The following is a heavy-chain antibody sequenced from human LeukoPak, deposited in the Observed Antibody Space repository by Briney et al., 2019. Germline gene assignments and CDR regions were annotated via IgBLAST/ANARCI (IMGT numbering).Heavy chain of an antibody. D-gene: IGHD7-27*01. V-gene: IGHV1-2*02. J-gene: IGHJ4*02. Sequence: GASVKVSCKTSGYTFTDYFIHWVRRAPGQGLEWMGWINPNSGGTDYAQKFQDRVTMTRDTSITTAYMELSRLRSDDTAVYYCARDHNWGPDYWGQGTLVSVSS. CDR2: INPNSGGT. CDR1: GYTFTDYF. CDR3: ARDHNWGPDY.